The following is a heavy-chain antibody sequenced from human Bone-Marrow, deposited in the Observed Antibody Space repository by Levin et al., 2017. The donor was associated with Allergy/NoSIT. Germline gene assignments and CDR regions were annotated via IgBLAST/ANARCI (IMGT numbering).Heavy chain of an antibody. V-gene: IGHV4-34*01. CDR1: GASFSGDF. CDR2: IDHNGKT. Sequence: SETLSLTCAVHGASFSGDFWSWIRQSPGKGLEWIGKIDHNGKTHYNPSLKSRVSISVDTSTKQFSLKLTSMTAADTAVYYCARHRGATIGPFDYWGQGILVTVSS. J-gene: IGHJ4*02. D-gene: IGHD5-12*01. CDR3: ARHRGATIGPFDY.